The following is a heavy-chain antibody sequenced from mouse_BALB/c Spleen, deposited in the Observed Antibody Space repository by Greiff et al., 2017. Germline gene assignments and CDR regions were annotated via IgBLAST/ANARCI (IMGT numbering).Heavy chain of an antibody. J-gene: IGHJ4*01. CDR3: ARLKSDYYYAMDY. Sequence: DVQLQESGPGLVKPSQSLSLTCTVTGYSITSDYAWNWIRQFPGNKLEWMGYISYSGSTSYNPSLKSRISITRDTSKNQFFLQLNSVTTEDTATYYCARLKSDYYYAMDYWGQGTSVTVSS. CDR1: GYSITSDYA. CDR2: ISYSGST. V-gene: IGHV3-2*02.